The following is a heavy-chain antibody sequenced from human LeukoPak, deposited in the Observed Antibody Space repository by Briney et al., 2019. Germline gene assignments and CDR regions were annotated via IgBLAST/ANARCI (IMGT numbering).Heavy chain of an antibody. D-gene: IGHD1-20*01. CDR2: IKSKADGETI. Sequence: GGSLRLSCVASGFTFSNAWMNWVRQAPGKGLEWVGRIKSKADGETIDYAAPVKGRFTFSRDDSKNMLYLQMNSLKSEDTAVYYCSTLTSRGLSDSWGQGTLVTVSS. CDR1: GFTFSNAW. V-gene: IGHV3-15*07. CDR3: STLTSRGLSDS. J-gene: IGHJ4*02.